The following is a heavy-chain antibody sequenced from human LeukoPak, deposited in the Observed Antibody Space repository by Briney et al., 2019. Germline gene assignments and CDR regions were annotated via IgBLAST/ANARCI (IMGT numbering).Heavy chain of an antibody. Sequence: PSETLSLTCAVYGGSFSGYYWSWIRQPPGKGLEWIGEINHSGSTNYNPSLKSRVTISVDTSKNQFSLNLNSVTAADTAVYYCAKGYRSGWYPNWFDPWGQGTLVTVSS. CDR2: INHSGST. CDR1: GGSFSGYY. J-gene: IGHJ5*02. D-gene: IGHD6-19*01. V-gene: IGHV4-34*01. CDR3: AKGYRSGWYPNWFDP.